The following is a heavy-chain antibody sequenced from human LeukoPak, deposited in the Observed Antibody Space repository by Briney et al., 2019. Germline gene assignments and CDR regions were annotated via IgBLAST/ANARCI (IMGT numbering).Heavy chain of an antibody. J-gene: IGHJ6*03. V-gene: IGHV1-2*02. CDR3: ARVGIDYYYYYMDV. Sequence: ASVKVSCEASGYTFTGYYMHWVRQAPGQGLEWMGWINPNSGGTNYAQKFQGRVTMTRDTSISTAYMELSRLRSDDTAVYYCARVGIDYYYYYMDVWGKGTTVTISS. CDR1: GYTFTGYY. D-gene: IGHD7-27*01. CDR2: INPNSGGT.